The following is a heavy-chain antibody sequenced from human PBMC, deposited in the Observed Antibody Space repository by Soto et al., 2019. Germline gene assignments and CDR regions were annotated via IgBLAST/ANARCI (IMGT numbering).Heavy chain of an antibody. CDR2: IYSNGNT. CDR1: SGSIGSGGYY. J-gene: IGHJ3*02. CDR3: ARGRLTIQQGFEI. V-gene: IGHV4-31*03. Sequence: SDTLSLTFNVSSGSIGSGGYYWILIRQDPGKCLDWLGYIYSNGNTYYNPSLKSRLVISSDTSQNLFSLTLTSVTAADTGMYFCARGRLTIQQGFEIWGQGTMVTVSS. D-gene: IGHD1-1*01.